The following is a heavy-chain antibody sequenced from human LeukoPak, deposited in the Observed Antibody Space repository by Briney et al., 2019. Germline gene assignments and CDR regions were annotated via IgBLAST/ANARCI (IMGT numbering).Heavy chain of an antibody. CDR1: GDSISSGSYY. D-gene: IGHD6-13*01. Sequence: PSQTLSLTCTVSGDSISSGSYYWSWIRQPAGKGLEWIGRIYTSESTNYNPSLKSRVTISADTSKNQFSLKLSSVTAADTAVYYCAGGKVGAAFWDSGNWFDPWGQGTLVTVSS. CDR3: AGGKVGAAFWDSGNWFDP. J-gene: IGHJ5*02. V-gene: IGHV4-61*02. CDR2: IYTSEST.